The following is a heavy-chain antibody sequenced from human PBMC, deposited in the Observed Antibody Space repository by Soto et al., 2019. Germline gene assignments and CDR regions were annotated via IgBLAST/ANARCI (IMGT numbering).Heavy chain of an antibody. D-gene: IGHD3-22*01. CDR1: GYTFTGYY. V-gene: IGHV1-18*04. J-gene: IGHJ6*02. CDR3: ARDAIVVRAEGVGHYSYYGMDV. Sequence: ASVKVSCKASGYTFTGYYMHWVRQAPGKGLEWMGWISAYNGNTNYAQKLQGRVTMTTDTPTSTAYMERRSLRSDATAVYYCARDAIVVRAEGVGHYSYYGMDVWGQGTTVTVSS. CDR2: ISAYNGNT.